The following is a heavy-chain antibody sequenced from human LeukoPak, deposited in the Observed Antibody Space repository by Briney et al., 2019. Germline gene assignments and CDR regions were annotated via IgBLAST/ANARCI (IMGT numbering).Heavy chain of an antibody. CDR3: ARKPPSSSGSSFDY. D-gene: IGHD6-19*01. CDR1: GYTFTTYG. J-gene: IGHJ4*02. Sequence: GASVKVSCKASGYTFTTYGISWVRQAPGQGLEWMGWISTYSDNTIYAQKLQGRVTMTTDTSTNTAYMELRSLRSDDTAVYYCARKPPSSSGSSFDYWGQGTLVTVSS. V-gene: IGHV1-18*01. CDR2: ISTYSDNT.